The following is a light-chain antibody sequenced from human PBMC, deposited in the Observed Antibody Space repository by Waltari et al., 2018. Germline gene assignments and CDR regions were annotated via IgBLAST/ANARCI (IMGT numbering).Light chain of an antibody. CDR1: QGISSR. Sequence: DIQMTQSPSSVSASVGDRVTITCRASQGISSRLAWYQQKPGKAPKLLIYAASSLQGAVPSRFSGSGSGTDFTLTISSLQPEDFATYFCQQANSFPPLTFGGGTKVEIK. CDR2: AAS. V-gene: IGKV1-12*01. J-gene: IGKJ4*01. CDR3: QQANSFPPLT.